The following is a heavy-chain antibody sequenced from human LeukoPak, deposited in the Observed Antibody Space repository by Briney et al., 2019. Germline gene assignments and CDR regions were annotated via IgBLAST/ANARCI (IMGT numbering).Heavy chain of an antibody. CDR2: IYHSGST. D-gene: IGHD4-23*01. Sequence: SQTLSLTCAVSGGSISSGGYSWSWIRQPPGKGLEWIGYIYHSGSTYYNPSLKSRVTISVDRPKNQFSLKLSSVTAADTAVYYCARGVTPPHYYFDYWGQGTLVTVSS. J-gene: IGHJ4*02. V-gene: IGHV4-30-2*01. CDR1: GGSISSGGYS. CDR3: ARGVTPPHYYFDY.